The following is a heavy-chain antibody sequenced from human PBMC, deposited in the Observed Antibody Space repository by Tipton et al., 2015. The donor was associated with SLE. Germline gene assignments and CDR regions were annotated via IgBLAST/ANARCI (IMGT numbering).Heavy chain of an antibody. D-gene: IGHD1-14*01. CDR1: GFRFDNYA. V-gene: IGHV3-23*01. CDR2: ISGSGGTT. CDR3: ARDLTGTEGF. Sequence: SLRLSCVVSGFRFDNYAMNWVRQAPGKGLEWVSAISGSGGTTYYADSVKGRFTISRDNSKSTLFLQMNSLRAEDTAVYYCARDLTGTEGFWGQGTLVTVSA. J-gene: IGHJ4*02.